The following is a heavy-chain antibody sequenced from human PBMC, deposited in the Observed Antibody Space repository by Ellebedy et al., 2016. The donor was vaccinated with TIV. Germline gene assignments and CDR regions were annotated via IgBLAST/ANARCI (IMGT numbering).Heavy chain of an antibody. D-gene: IGHD4-17*01. CDR1: GFSFRSYW. V-gene: IGHV3-7*01. J-gene: IGHJ5*02. CDR2: IYQDGSDQ. CDR3: ARRGSYGDYAVQVNSWFDT. Sequence: GESPKISCAASGFSFRSYWMSWVRQTPGKGLEWVANIYQDGSDQYYVDSVKGRFTISRDNANKSLFLQMNSLRVEDTAVYYCARRGSYGDYAVQVNSWFDTWGQGTLVTVSS.